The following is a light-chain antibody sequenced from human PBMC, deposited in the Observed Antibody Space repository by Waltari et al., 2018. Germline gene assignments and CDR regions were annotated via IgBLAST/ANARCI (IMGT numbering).Light chain of an antibody. V-gene: IGKV3-20*01. J-gene: IGKJ1*01. CDR3: KHYVRLPVS. CDR1: QSVSRS. CDR2: GAS. Sequence: EIVLTQSHGTLPLSPGERAPPSCRASQSVSRSLAWYQQKPGQAPRLLIYGASSRATGVPDRFSGSGSGTDFSLTISRLEPEDFAVYYCKHYVRLPVSFGQGTKVEIK.